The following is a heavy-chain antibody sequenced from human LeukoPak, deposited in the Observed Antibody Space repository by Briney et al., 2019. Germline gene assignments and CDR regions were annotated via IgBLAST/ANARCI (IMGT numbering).Heavy chain of an antibody. J-gene: IGHJ2*01. D-gene: IGHD3-9*01. Sequence: WASVKVSCKASGCTFSSYAISWVRQAPGQGLEWMGGIIPIFGTANYAQKFQGRVTITADESTSTAYMELSSLRSEDMAVYYCARQYSDILTGYHRGELYWYFDLWGRGNLVTVSS. CDR1: GCTFSSYA. V-gene: IGHV1-69*13. CDR2: IIPIFGTA. CDR3: ARQYSDILTGYHRGELYWYFDL.